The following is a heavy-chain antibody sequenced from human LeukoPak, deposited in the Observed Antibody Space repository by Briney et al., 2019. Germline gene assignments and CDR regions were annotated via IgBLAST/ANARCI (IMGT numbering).Heavy chain of an antibody. Sequence: ASVKVSCKASGYTFTSYYMHWVRQAPGQGLEWMGIINPSGGSTSYAQKFQGRVTMTRETSTSTVYMELSSLRSEDTAVYYCAKGTDSGNYHGAYHMDVWGKGTTVTVSS. J-gene: IGHJ6*03. CDR3: AKGTDSGNYHGAYHMDV. D-gene: IGHD1-26*01. V-gene: IGHV1-46*01. CDR1: GYTFTSYY. CDR2: INPSGGST.